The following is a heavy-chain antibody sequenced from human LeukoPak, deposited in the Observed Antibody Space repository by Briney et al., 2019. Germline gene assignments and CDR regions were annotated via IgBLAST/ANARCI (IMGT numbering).Heavy chain of an antibody. CDR1: GFTFNIYG. Sequence: GGSLRLSCAASGFTFNIYGMHWVRQAPGKGLEWVAIIWYDGSHKYYADSVKGRFTISRDNSKNMLYLQMNDLRVEDTAVYYCARGPGGKYSHFDNWGQGTLVIVSS. CDR3: ARGPGGKYSHFDN. D-gene: IGHD2-15*01. V-gene: IGHV3-33*01. CDR2: IWYDGSHK. J-gene: IGHJ4*02.